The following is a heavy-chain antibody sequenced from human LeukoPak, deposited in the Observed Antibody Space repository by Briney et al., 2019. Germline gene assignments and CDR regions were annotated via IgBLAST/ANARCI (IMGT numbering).Heavy chain of an antibody. Sequence: GGPLRLSWAASGFTFSSYAMHWVRKAPGKGLGGGAVISYDGSNKYYADSVKGRFTISRDNSKNTLYLQMNSLRAEDTAVYYCARVSAGYSYGYGASFDYWGQGTLVTVSS. V-gene: IGHV3-30*04. D-gene: IGHD5-18*01. CDR1: GFTFSSYA. J-gene: IGHJ4*02. CDR2: ISYDGSNK. CDR3: ARVSAGYSYGYGASFDY.